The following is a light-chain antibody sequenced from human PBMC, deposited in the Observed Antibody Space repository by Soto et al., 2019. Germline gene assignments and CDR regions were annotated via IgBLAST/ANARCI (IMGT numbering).Light chain of an antibody. J-gene: IGKJ4*01. Sequence: DIQMPQSPYTLSGSVGDSEKITCRASQTISSWLAWYQQKPGKAPKLLIYKASTLKSGVPSRFSGSGSGTEFTLTITSLQPEDFASYNCQQLYTYPLAFSGETEVDIK. CDR2: KAS. CDR1: QTISSW. CDR3: QQLYTYPLA. V-gene: IGKV1-5*03.